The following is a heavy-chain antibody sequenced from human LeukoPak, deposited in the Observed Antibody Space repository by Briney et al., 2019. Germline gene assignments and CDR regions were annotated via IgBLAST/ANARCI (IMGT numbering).Heavy chain of an antibody. D-gene: IGHD4/OR15-4a*01. J-gene: IGHJ4*02. CDR3: ARAANFRLYYFDY. V-gene: IGHV1-69*13. Sequence: SVKVSCKASGGTFSSYATSWVRQAPGQGLEWMGGIIPIFGTANYAQKFQGRVTITADESTSTAYMELSSLRSEDTAVYYCARAANFRLYYFDYWGQGTLVTVSS. CDR2: IIPIFGTA. CDR1: GGTFSSYA.